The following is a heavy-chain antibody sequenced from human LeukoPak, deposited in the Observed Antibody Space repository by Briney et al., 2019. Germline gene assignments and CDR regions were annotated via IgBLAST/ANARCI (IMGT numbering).Heavy chain of an antibody. V-gene: IGHV3-30-3*01. CDR3: AREGIVVVPAAMSDY. Sequence: GGSLRLSCAASGFTFSSYAMSWVRQAPGKGLEWVAVISYDGSNKYYADSVKGRFTISRDNSKKTLYLQMNSLRAEDTAVYYCAREGIVVVPAAMSDYWGQGTLVTVSS. J-gene: IGHJ4*02. CDR2: ISYDGSNK. CDR1: GFTFSSYA. D-gene: IGHD2-2*01.